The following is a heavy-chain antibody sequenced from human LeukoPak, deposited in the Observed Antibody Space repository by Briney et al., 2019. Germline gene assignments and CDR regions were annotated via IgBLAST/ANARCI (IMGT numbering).Heavy chain of an antibody. D-gene: IGHD6-13*01. J-gene: IGHJ4*02. V-gene: IGHV3-23*01. CDR3: AKDRYSSWYLTLDY. Sequence: GGSLRLSCAASGFTFRSYAMSWVRQAPGKGLKWVSTFSGSDPTTYYADSVQGRFTISRDNSKNTLYLQMNSLRAEDTAVYYCAKDRYSSWYLTLDYWGQGTLVTVSS. CDR2: FSGSDPTT. CDR1: GFTFRSYA.